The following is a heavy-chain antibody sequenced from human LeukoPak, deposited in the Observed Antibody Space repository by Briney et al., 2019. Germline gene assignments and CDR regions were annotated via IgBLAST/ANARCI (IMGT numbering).Heavy chain of an antibody. D-gene: IGHD6-19*01. V-gene: IGHV4-34*01. Sequence: SETLSLTCAVYGGSFSGYYWNWIRQPPGKGLEWIGEINHSGSTNYNPSLKSRVTIAVDTSKNQFSLKLSSVTAADTAVYYCARHLPAIAVAGTSYYYGMDVWGQGTTVTVSS. CDR1: GGSFSGYY. CDR3: ARHLPAIAVAGTSYYYGMDV. J-gene: IGHJ6*02. CDR2: INHSGST.